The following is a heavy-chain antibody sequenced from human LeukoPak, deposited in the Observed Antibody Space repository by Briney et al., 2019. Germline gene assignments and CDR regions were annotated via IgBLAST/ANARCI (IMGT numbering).Heavy chain of an antibody. CDR2: FDPEDGET. CDR3: ATDLYYDSSGYHLATDY. CDR1: GYTLTELS. Sequence: ASVNVSCKVSGYTLTELSMHWVRQAPGKGLEWMGGFDPEDGETIYAQKFQGRVTMTEDTSTDTAYMELSSLRSEDTAVYYCATDLYYDSSGYHLATDYWGQGTLVTVSS. V-gene: IGHV1-24*01. D-gene: IGHD3-22*01. J-gene: IGHJ4*02.